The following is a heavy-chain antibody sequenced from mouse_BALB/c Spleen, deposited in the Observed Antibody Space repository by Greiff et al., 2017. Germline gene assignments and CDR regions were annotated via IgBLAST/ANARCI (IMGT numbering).Heavy chain of an antibody. CDR2: INPSTGYT. CDR3: ARSSDDY. J-gene: IGHJ2*01. V-gene: IGHV1-7*01. Sequence: VQRVESGAELAKPGASVKMSCKASGYTFTSYWMHWVKQRPGQGLEWIGYINPSTGYTEYNQKFKDKATLTADKSSSTAYMQLSSLTSEDSAVYYCARSSDDYWGQGTTLTVSS. CDR1: GYTFTSYW.